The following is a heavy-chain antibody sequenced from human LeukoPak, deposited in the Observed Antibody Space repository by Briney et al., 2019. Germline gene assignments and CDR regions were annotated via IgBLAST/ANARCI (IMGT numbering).Heavy chain of an antibody. CDR3: ASVMVGATSYYYYYYMDV. CDR1: GGSISSSSYY. D-gene: IGHD1-26*01. CDR2: IYYSGST. J-gene: IGHJ6*03. V-gene: IGHV4-39*01. Sequence: SETLSLTCTVSGGSISSSSYYWGWIRQPPGKGLEWIGSIYYSGSTYYNPSLMSRVTISVDTSKNQFSLKLSSVTAADTAVYYCASVMVGATSYYYYYYMDVWGKGTTVTVSS.